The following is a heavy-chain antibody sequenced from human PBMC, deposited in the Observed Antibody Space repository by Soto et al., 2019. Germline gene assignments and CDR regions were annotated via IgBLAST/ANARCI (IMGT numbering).Heavy chain of an antibody. CDR2: IYYSGST. CDR1: GGSISSSSYY. Sequence: QLQLQESGPGLVKPSETLSLTCTVSGGSISSSSYYWGWIRQPPGKGLEWIGSIYYSGSTYYNPSLKRRVTISLDTSKNQFSLKLSSVTAADTAVYHCEKHITMIVVVTPYNFDYWGQGTLVTVYS. J-gene: IGHJ4*02. CDR3: EKHITMIVVVTPYNFDY. D-gene: IGHD3-22*01. V-gene: IGHV4-39*01.